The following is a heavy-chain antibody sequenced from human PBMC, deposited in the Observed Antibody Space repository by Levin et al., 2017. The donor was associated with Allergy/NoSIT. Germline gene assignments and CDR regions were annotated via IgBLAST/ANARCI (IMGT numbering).Heavy chain of an antibody. D-gene: IGHD4-11*01. CDR2: INSDGSST. CDR1: GFTFSTYW. Sequence: PGGSLRLSCAASGFTFSTYWMHWVRQPPGKGLVWVSHINSDGSSTNYADSVKGRFTMSRDNAKNTLYLQMNSLRAEDTAVYYCVRSYYSSPDNWGQGTLVTVSS. J-gene: IGHJ4*02. CDR3: VRSYYSSPDN. V-gene: IGHV3-74*01.